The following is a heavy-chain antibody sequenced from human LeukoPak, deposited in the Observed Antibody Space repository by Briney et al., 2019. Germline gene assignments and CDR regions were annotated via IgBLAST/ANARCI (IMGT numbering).Heavy chain of an antibody. CDR2: ISSSSVYI. Sequence: GGSLRLSCTASGFTFSTYSMNWFGQAPGKGLEWVSSISSSSVYIYYEDSVKGRFTISRDNAKNSLYLQMNSLRAEDTAVYYCASWNPVVVVAATPYYYYMDVWGKGTTVTVSS. D-gene: IGHD2-15*01. V-gene: IGHV3-21*01. CDR3: ASWNPVVVVAATPYYYYMDV. J-gene: IGHJ6*03. CDR1: GFTFSTYS.